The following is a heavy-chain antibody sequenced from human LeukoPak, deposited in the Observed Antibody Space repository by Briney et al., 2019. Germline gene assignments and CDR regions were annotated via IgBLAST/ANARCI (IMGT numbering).Heavy chain of an antibody. CDR2: ISWNSVNI. V-gene: IGHV3-9*03. CDR3: AKGTMIVVAVGDYFDY. D-gene: IGHD3-22*01. CDR1: GFTLDDYA. J-gene: IGHJ4*02. Sequence: GGSLRLSCAASGFTLDDYAMHWVRQAPGKGLEWVSGISWNSVNIVYADSVKGRFTIYRENAKNSLYLQMNSLRDEDMALYYCAKGTMIVVAVGDYFDYWGQGTLVTVSS.